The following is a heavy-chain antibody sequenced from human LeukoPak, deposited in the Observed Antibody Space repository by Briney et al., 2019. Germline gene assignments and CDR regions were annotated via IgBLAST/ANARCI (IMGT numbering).Heavy chain of an antibody. CDR2: IYYSGST. V-gene: IGHV4-59*01. J-gene: IGHJ4*02. D-gene: IGHD6-19*01. CDR1: GGSISSYY. CDR3: ARESSGWYVGFDY. Sequence: SETLSLTCTVSGGSISSYYWSWIRQPPGKGLEWIGYIYYSGSTNYNPSLKSRVTISVDTSKNQFSLKLSSVTAADTAVYYCARESSGWYVGFDYWGRGTLVIVSS.